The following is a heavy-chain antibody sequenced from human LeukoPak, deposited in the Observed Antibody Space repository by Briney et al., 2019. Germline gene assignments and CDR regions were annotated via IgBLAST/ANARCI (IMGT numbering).Heavy chain of an antibody. D-gene: IGHD1-1*01. V-gene: IGHV3-23*01. J-gene: IGHJ4*02. CDR3: AKALKVNWYYFDS. Sequence: GGSLRLSCAASGFTFSHYAMTWVRQAPGKGLEWVSTISGSGDNIDYADSVKGRFTLSRDNSKNTLYLQMNSLRAEDTAVYYCAKALKVNWYYFDSWGQGTLVTVSS. CDR2: ISGSGDNI. CDR1: GFTFSHYA.